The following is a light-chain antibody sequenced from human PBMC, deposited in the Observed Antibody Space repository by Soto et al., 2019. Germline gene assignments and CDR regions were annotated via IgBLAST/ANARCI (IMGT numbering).Light chain of an antibody. V-gene: IGLV2-14*01. CDR3: SSYTSISSWV. CDR2: EVN. J-gene: IGLJ3*02. Sequence: QSALTQPASVSGSPGQSITISCTGSSSDVGGYDYVSWYQQHPGKAPKLMIYEVNNRPSGVSNRFSGSKSGNTASLTISGLQAEYDADYYCSSYTSISSWVFGGGTKLTVL. CDR1: SSDVGGYDY.